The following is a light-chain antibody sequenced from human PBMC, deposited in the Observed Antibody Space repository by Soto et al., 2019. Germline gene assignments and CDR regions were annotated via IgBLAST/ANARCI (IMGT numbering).Light chain of an antibody. J-gene: IGKJ1*01. CDR1: QSVMSRD. V-gene: IGKV3-20*01. Sequence: ECLLTQSPGTLSLSPGEIDTLYCRASQSVMSRDLAWYQQQSGQAPRLLIYGASSRATGIPDRFSGSGSRTEFTRTIVRMEPEDCTVYYCQQLDTTPWSFGQGTKVEFK. CDR2: GAS. CDR3: QQLDTTPWS.